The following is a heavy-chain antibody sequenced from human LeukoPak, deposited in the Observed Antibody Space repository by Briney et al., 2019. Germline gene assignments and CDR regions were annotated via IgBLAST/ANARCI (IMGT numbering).Heavy chain of an antibody. Sequence: SETLSLTCAVSGYSISSGYYWSWIRQPPGKGLEWIGSIYHSGSTYYNPSLKSRVTISVDTSKNQFSLKLSSVTAADTAVYYCARGDSGYSYGYWFDPWGQGTLVTVSS. D-gene: IGHD5-18*01. V-gene: IGHV4-38-2*01. CDR1: GYSISSGYY. J-gene: IGHJ5*02. CDR3: ARGDSGYSYGYWFDP. CDR2: IYHSGST.